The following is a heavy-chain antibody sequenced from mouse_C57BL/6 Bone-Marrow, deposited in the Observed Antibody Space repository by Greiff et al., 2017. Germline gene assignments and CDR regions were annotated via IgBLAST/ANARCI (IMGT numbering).Heavy chain of an antibody. CDR3: TTPYFDY. CDR2: LDPEDGDT. V-gene: IGHV14-1*01. J-gene: IGHJ2*01. Sequence: VQLQQSGAELVRPGASVKLSCTASGFNIKDYYMHWVKQRPEQGLEWIGRLDPEDGDTEYAPKFQGKATMTAETSSNTAYLQLSSLTSEDTAVYYCTTPYFDYWGQGTTLTVSS. CDR1: GFNIKDYY.